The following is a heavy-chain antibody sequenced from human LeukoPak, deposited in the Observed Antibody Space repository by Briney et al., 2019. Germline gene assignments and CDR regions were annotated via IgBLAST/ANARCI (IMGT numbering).Heavy chain of an antibody. CDR3: ARDLNWETY. Sequence: GGSLRLSCAASGFTFSTCAMTWVRQAPGKGLEWVANIKTDGSQIYYVDSVKGRFTISRDNAKNSLYLQMNSLRAEDTAVYYCARDLNWETYWGQGTLVSVSS. V-gene: IGHV3-7*01. CDR2: IKTDGSQI. J-gene: IGHJ4*02. D-gene: IGHD7-27*01. CDR1: GFTFSTCA.